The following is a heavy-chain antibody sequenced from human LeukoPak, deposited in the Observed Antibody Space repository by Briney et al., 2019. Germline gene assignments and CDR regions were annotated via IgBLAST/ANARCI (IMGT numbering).Heavy chain of an antibody. CDR1: GGSISSYY. J-gene: IGHJ6*02. D-gene: IGHD5-24*01. Sequence: SETLSLTCTVSGGSISSYYWSWIRQPPGKGLEWIGYIYYSGSTNYNPSLKSRVTISVDTSKNQFSLKLSSVTAADTAVYYCAREGDGYNSNYGMDVWGQGTTVTVSS. CDR3: AREGDGYNSNYGMDV. V-gene: IGHV4-59*01. CDR2: IYYSGST.